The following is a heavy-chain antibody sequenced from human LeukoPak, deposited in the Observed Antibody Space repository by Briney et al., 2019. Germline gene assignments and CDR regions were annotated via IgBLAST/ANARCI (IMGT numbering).Heavy chain of an antibody. J-gene: IGHJ4*02. Sequence: SETLSLTCTVSGGSISDYYWIWTRQPPGKGPEWIGYIYYRGSTNYNPSLKSRVSMSIDTSKNQFSLRLSSVTAADTAVYYCARLATYGDYSDWGQGTLVTVSS. CDR2: IYYRGST. CDR3: ARLATYGDYSD. D-gene: IGHD4-17*01. V-gene: IGHV4-59*08. CDR1: GGSISDYY.